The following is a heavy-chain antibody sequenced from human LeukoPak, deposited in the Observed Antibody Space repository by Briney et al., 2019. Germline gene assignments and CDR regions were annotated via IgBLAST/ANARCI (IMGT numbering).Heavy chain of an antibody. CDR2: ISSSGSTI. J-gene: IGHJ4*02. V-gene: IGHV3-48*03. CDR1: GFTFSCYE. CDR3: ARDVAPIDY. Sequence: GGSLRLSCAASGFTFSCYEMNWVRQAPGKGLEWVSYISSSGSTIYYADSVKGRFTISRDNAKNSLSLQMNSLRAEDTAVYYCARDVAPIDYWGRGTLVTVSS.